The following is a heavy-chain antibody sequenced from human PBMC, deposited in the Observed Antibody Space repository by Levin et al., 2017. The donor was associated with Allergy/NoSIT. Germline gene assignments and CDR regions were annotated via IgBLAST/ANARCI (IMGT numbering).Heavy chain of an antibody. V-gene: IGHV3-30-3*01. CDR3: ARWSSSLDY. D-gene: IGHD6-13*01. CDR2: ISYDGSNK. Sequence: GGSLRLSCAASGFTFSSYAMHWVRQAPGKGLEWVAVISYDGSNKYYADSVKGRFTISRDNSKNTLYLQMNSLRAEDTAVYYCARWSSSLDYWGQGTLVTVSS. J-gene: IGHJ4*02. CDR1: GFTFSSYA.